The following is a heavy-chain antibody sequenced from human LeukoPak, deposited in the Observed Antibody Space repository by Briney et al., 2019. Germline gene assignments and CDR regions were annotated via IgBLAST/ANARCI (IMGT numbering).Heavy chain of an antibody. CDR3: ARVPRTPRGLDI. Sequence: ASVKVSCKASGYTFTGYYMHWVRQAPGQGLEWMGWISAYNGNTNYAQKLQGRVTMTTDTSTSTAYMELRSLRSDDTAVYYCARVPRTPRGLDIWGQGTMVTVSS. D-gene: IGHD2-2*01. J-gene: IGHJ3*02. V-gene: IGHV1-18*04. CDR1: GYTFTGYY. CDR2: ISAYNGNT.